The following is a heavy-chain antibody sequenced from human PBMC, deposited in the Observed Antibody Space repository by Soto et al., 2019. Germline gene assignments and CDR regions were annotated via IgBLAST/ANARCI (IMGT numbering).Heavy chain of an antibody. V-gene: IGHV3-30*18. D-gene: IGHD6-19*01. CDR3: AKDLTIAVAGNNYSYGMDV. CDR2: ISYDGSNK. Sequence: PGGSLRLSCAASGFTFSSYGMHWVRQAPGKGLEWVAVISYDGSNKYYADSVKGRFTISRDNSKNTLYLQMNSLRAEDTAVYYCAKDLTIAVAGNNYSYGMDVWGQGTTVTGSS. CDR1: GFTFSSYG. J-gene: IGHJ6*02.